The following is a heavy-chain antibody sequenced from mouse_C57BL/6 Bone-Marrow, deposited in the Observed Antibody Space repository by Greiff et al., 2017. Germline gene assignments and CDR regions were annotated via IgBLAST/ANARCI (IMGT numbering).Heavy chain of an antibody. D-gene: IGHD1-1*01. CDR1: EYEFPSHD. CDR3: ARRGTVGYAMDY. V-gene: IGHV5-2*03. CDR2: INSYGSYT. J-gene: IGHJ4*01. Sequence: EVKVVESGGGLVQPGESLKLSCESNEYEFPSHDMSWVRKTPEKRLELVAAINSYGSYTNYPDSVKGRFTISRDNAKNTLYLQMSSLKSEDTAMYYCARRGTVGYAMDYWGQGTSVTVSS.